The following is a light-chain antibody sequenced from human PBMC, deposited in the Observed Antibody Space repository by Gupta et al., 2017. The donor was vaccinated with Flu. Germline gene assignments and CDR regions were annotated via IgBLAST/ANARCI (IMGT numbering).Light chain of an antibody. V-gene: IGKV3-15*01. Sequence: EIVMTQSPATLSVSPGERATLSCRASQSVSSNLAWYQQKPGQAPRLLIYGASTRATGIPARFSGSGSGTEFTLTSSSRQSEDFAVYYWQQYNNWPTFGQGTKVEIK. CDR1: QSVSSN. J-gene: IGKJ1*01. CDR3: QQYNNWPT. CDR2: GAS.